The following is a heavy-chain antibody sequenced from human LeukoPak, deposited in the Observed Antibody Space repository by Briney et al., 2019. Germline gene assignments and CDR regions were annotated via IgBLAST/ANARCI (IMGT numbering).Heavy chain of an antibody. CDR3: ARALVRFLEWSPGAFDI. Sequence: GGSLRLSCAASGFTFSSYSMNWVRQAPGKGLEWVSSISSSSSYIYYADPVKGRFTISRDNAKNSLYLQMNSLRAEDTAVYYCARALVRFLEWSPGAFDIWGQGTMVTVSS. V-gene: IGHV3-21*01. CDR1: GFTFSSYS. CDR2: ISSSSSYI. D-gene: IGHD3-3*01. J-gene: IGHJ3*02.